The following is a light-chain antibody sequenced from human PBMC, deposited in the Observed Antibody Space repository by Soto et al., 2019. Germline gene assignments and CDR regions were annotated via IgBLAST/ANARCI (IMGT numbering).Light chain of an antibody. CDR1: SSNIGGNS. CDR3: GSWDSSLSAYV. J-gene: IGLJ1*01. V-gene: IGLV1-51*01. Sequence: QSVLTQPPSVSAAPGQEVTISCSGSSSNIGGNSVSWYQQLPGTAPKLLIYDDNKRPSGIPDRFSGSKSGTSATLGITGFQTGDEAEYYCGSWDSSLSAYVFGTGTKVTVL. CDR2: DDN.